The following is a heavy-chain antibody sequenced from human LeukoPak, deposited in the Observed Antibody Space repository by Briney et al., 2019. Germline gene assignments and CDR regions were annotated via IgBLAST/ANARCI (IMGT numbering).Heavy chain of an antibody. Sequence: GGSLRLSCAASTFTLTNAWMSWVRQAPGKGLEWVGRIKTKTDGGTTDYAAPVEGRFTISRDDSKNTLYLQMNSLRAEDTAVYYCAKGLSSGRRLVHFYSSSHFDYWGQGTLVTASS. CDR3: AKGLSSGRRLVHFYSSSHFDY. J-gene: IGHJ4*02. V-gene: IGHV3-15*01. CDR2: IKTKTDGGTT. CDR1: TFTLTNAW. D-gene: IGHD6-6*01.